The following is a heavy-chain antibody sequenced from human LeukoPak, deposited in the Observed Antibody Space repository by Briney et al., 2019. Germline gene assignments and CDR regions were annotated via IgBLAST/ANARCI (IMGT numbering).Heavy chain of an antibody. Sequence: SESLSLTCIVSGCSISSGGYYWSWIRQHPGKGLEWIGYIYYSGSTYYNPSLKSRVTISVDTSKNQFSLKLSSVTAADTAVYYCARDGGGLRQYNWFDPWGQGTLVTVSS. CDR2: IYYSGST. D-gene: IGHD5-12*01. CDR1: GCSISSGGYY. V-gene: IGHV4-31*03. J-gene: IGHJ5*02. CDR3: ARDGGGLRQYNWFDP.